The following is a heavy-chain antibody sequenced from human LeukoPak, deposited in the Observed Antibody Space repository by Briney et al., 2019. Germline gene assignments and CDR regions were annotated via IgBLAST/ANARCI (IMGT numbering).Heavy chain of an antibody. Sequence: ASVKVSCKASGYTFTSYGISWVRQAPGQGLEWMGWISAYNGNTNYAQKLQGRVTMTTDTPTSTAYMELRSLRSDDTAVYYCARAWIVVVPAAILPLWFDPWGQGTLVTVSS. CDR1: GYTFTSYG. J-gene: IGHJ5*02. CDR2: ISAYNGNT. V-gene: IGHV1-18*04. CDR3: ARAWIVVVPAAILPLWFDP. D-gene: IGHD2-2*01.